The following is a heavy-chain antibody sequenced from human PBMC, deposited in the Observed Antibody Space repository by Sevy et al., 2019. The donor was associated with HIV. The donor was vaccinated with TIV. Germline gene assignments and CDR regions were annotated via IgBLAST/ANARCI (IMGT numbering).Heavy chain of an antibody. CDR2: IYPNSGGT. CDR1: GYTFTGDY. Sequence: ASVEVSCKSSGYTFTGDYLHWVRQAPGQGLEWLGRIYPNSGGTNYAQKFQGRVTMTRDTSISTAYMELSRLRSDDTAIYYCARDGSGGTTNSGMDVWGQGTTVTVSS. CDR3: ARDGSGGTTNSGMDV. V-gene: IGHV1-2*06. J-gene: IGHJ6*02. D-gene: IGHD1-7*01.